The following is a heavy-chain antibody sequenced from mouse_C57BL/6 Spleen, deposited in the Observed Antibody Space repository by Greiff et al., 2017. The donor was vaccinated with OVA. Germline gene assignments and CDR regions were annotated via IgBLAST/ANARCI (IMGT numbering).Heavy chain of an antibody. CDR2: IDPNSGGT. CDR3: ARTITMVEVPYWYFDV. V-gene: IGHV1-72*01. J-gene: IGHJ1*03. D-gene: IGHD1-1*02. Sequence: QVQLQQPGAELVKPGASVKLSCKASGYTFTSYWMHWVKQRPGRGLAWIGRIDPNSGGTKYTEKFKSKATLTVDKPSSTAYMQLSSLTSEDSAVYYCARTITMVEVPYWYFDVWGTGTTVTVSS. CDR1: GYTFTSYW.